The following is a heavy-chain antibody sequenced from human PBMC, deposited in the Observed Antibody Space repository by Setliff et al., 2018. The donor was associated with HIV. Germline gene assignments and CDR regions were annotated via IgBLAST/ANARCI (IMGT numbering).Heavy chain of an antibody. CDR1: GYSISNGYY. D-gene: IGHD3-22*01. J-gene: IGHJ4*02. Sequence: SETLSLTCSVSGYSISNGYYWGWIRQPPGKGLEGVGTIYQTGNTYYSPSLKSRVTVSVAMSRNQFSVKLLSATAADTAVYYCVRPAWHDDSDGYFIDYWGQGMLVTVSS. CDR3: VRPAWHDDSDGYFIDY. CDR2: IYQTGNT. V-gene: IGHV4-38-2*02.